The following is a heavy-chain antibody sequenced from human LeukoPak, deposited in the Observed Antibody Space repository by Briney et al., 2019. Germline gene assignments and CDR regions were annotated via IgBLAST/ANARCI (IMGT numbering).Heavy chain of an antibody. CDR2: IYYSGST. Sequence: SWVRQLPGKGLEWIGYIYYSGSTYYNPSLKSRVTISVDTSKNQFSLKLSSVTAADTAVYYCARGPDYGDYRTHDYYYYGMDVWGQGTTVTVS. D-gene: IGHD4-17*01. CDR3: ARGPDYGDYRTHDYYYYGMDV. V-gene: IGHV4-30-4*08. J-gene: IGHJ6*02.